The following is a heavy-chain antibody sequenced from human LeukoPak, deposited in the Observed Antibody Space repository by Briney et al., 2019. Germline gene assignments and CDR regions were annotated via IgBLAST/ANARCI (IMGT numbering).Heavy chain of an antibody. J-gene: IGHJ5*02. CDR1: GFTFSSYG. CDR3: AKGYYYGSGPMGFDP. D-gene: IGHD3-10*01. V-gene: IGHV3-30*18. CDR2: ISYDGSNK. Sequence: GGSLRLSCAASGFTFSSYGMHWVRQAPGKGPEWVAVISYDGSNKYYADSVKGRFTISRDNSKNTLYLQMNSLRAEDTAVYYCAKGYYYGSGPMGFDPWGQGTLVTVSS.